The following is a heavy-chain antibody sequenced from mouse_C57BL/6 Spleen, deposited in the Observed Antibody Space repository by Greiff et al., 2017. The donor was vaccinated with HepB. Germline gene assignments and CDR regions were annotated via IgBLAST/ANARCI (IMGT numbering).Heavy chain of an antibody. V-gene: IGHV1-7*01. Sequence: VQLQQSGAELAKPGASVKLSCKASGYTFTSYWMHWVKQRPGQGLEWIGYINPISGYTKYNQKFKYKATLTADKSSSTAYKQLISLTYEDSAVYYCAKWDDGYYEDYFDYWGQGTTLTVSS. D-gene: IGHD2-3*01. CDR1: GYTFTSYW. CDR2: INPISGYT. J-gene: IGHJ2*01. CDR3: AKWDDGYYEDYFDY.